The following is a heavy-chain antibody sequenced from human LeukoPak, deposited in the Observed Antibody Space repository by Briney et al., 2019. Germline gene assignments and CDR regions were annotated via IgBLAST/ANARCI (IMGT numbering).Heavy chain of an antibody. CDR3: AKNIGGFDY. CDR1: GFSFSTYG. Sequence: GGTLRLSCAASGFSFSTYGMTWVRQAPGKGLEWVSGISGSDGSTYYADSVKGRFIISRDNSKNTLYLQMNSLRAEDTAVYYCAKNIGGFDYWGQGTLVTVSS. V-gene: IGHV3-23*01. J-gene: IGHJ4*02. CDR2: ISGSDGST. D-gene: IGHD2-15*01.